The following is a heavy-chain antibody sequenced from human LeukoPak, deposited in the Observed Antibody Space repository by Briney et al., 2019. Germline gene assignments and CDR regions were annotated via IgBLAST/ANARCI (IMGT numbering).Heavy chain of an antibody. CDR2: IWYDGSKT. CDR3: ARWMGSNTNGHLDY. V-gene: IGHV3-33*08. D-gene: IGHD2/OR15-2a*01. J-gene: IGHJ4*02. CDR1: GFTFSTYS. Sequence: GESLRLSCAASGFTFSTYSMNWVRQAPGKGLEWAAVIWYDGSKTYYADSVKGRFTISRDNSKNTLYLQMNSLRAEDTAVYYCARWMGSNTNGHLDYWGQGTLVTVSS.